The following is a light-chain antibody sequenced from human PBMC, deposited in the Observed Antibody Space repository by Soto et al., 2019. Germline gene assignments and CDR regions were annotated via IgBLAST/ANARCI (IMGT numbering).Light chain of an antibody. CDR2: GNS. CDR3: QSYDSSLSGSDVV. Sequence: QSVLTQPPSVSGAPGQRVTISCTGGSSKIGAGYDVHWYQQLPGTAPKLLIYGNSNRPSGVPDRFSGSKSGTSASLAITGLQAEDEADYYCQSYDSSLSGSDVVFGGGTKLTVL. CDR1: SSKIGAGYD. J-gene: IGLJ2*01. V-gene: IGLV1-40*01.